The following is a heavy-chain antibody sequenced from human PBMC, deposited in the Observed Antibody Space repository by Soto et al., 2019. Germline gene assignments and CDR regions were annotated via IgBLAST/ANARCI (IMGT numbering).Heavy chain of an antibody. CDR3: ARGRKPRSPKLLDY. J-gene: IGHJ4*02. V-gene: IGHV4-34*01. Sequence: QVQLQQWGAGLLKPSETLSLTCAVYGWSFSGYYWSWLRQPPGKVLEWIGEINHSGSTNYNPSLKSRVTRSVDTSKNQFSLKLSSVTAADTAVYYCARGRKPRSPKLLDYWGQGTLVTVSS. D-gene: IGHD3-10*01. CDR2: INHSGST. CDR1: GWSFSGYY.